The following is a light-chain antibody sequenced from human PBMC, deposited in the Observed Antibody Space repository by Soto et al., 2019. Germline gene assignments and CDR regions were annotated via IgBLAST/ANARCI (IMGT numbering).Light chain of an antibody. CDR3: QHYGSSP. CDR1: QSVSSN. Sequence: EIVMTQSPATLSVSPGERATLSCRASQSVSSNLAWYQQKPGQAPRLLIYGASTRATGIPARFSGSGSETEFTLTISSLQSEDFAVYYCQHYGSSPFGPGTKVDIK. V-gene: IGKV3-15*01. J-gene: IGKJ3*01. CDR2: GAS.